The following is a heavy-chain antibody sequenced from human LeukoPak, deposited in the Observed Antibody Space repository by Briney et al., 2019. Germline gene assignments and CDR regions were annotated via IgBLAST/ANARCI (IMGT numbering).Heavy chain of an antibody. V-gene: IGHV3-23*01. Sequence: PGGSLRLSCAASGFTFSSYAMTWVRQAPGKGLEWVSAISASGGSTYYADSVKGRFTISRDNSKNTLDLQMSSLRSEDTAVYYCARGAVAGYSTTYFDCWGQGALVTVSS. D-gene: IGHD6-19*01. CDR2: ISASGGST. CDR1: GFTFSSYA. CDR3: ARGAVAGYSTTYFDC. J-gene: IGHJ4*02.